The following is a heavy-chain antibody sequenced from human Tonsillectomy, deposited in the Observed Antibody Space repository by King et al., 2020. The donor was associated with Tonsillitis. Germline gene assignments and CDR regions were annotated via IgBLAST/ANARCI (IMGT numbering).Heavy chain of an antibody. CDR3: ARGDPYCGGDCDWSDRDY. Sequence: QLVQSGAEVKKPGASVKVSCKASGYTLIDYYMHWVRQAPGQGLEWMGIINPSGDYTSYAQKFLGRVTVTSDTSTSTVYMELSSLTSEDTAVYYCARGDPYCGGDCDWSDRDYWGQGTLVTVSS. V-gene: IGHV1-46*01. CDR1: GYTLIDYY. J-gene: IGHJ4*02. CDR2: INPSGDYT. D-gene: IGHD2-21*02.